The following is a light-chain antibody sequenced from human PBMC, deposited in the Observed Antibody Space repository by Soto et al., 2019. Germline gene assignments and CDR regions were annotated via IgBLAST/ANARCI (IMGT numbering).Light chain of an antibody. CDR1: SSDVGGYNY. CDR2: DVS. Sequence: QSALTQPASVSGFPGQSITISCTGTSSDVGGYNYVSWYQQHPGKAPKLMIYDVSNRPSGVSNRFSGSKSGNTASLTISGLQAEDEADYYCSSYTSSSTTLAVFGGGTQLTVL. CDR3: SSYTSSSTTLAV. J-gene: IGLJ7*01. V-gene: IGLV2-14*01.